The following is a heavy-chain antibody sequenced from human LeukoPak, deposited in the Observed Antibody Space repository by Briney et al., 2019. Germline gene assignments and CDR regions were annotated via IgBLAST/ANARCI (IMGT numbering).Heavy chain of an antibody. Sequence: ASVKVSCKASGYTFTGYYMHWVRQAPGQGLEWMGRINPNSGGTNYAQKFQGRVTMTRDTSISTAYVELSRLRSDDTAVYYCAREPFPAGEKAFDYWGQGTLVTVSS. CDR1: GYTFTGYY. CDR2: INPNSGGT. D-gene: IGHD6-19*01. CDR3: AREPFPAGEKAFDY. V-gene: IGHV1-2*06. J-gene: IGHJ4*02.